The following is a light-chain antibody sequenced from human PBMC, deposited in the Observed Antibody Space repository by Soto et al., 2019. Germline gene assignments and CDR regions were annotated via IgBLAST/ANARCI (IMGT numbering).Light chain of an antibody. J-gene: IGLJ2*01. CDR2: EVT. V-gene: IGLV2-8*01. CDR3: SSYAGSNNLL. CDR1: SSDVGGYNY. Sequence: QSALTQPPSASGSPGQSVTISCTGTSSDVGGYNYVSWYQQHPGKAPKLIIYEVTKRPSGVPDRFSGSKSGNTASLTVSGLQADDEADYYCSSYAGSNNLLFGGGTKVTVL.